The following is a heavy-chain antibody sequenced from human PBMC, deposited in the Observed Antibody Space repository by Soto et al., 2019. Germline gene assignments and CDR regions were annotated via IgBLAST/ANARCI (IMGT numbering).Heavy chain of an antibody. CDR2: ISAYNGNT. J-gene: IGHJ5*02. Sequence: KVSCKASGYTFTSYGISWVRQAPGQGLEWMGWISAYNGNTNYAQKLQGRVTMTTDTSTSTAYMELRSLRSDDTAVYYCARAIVVVVAATPGALWFDPWGQGTLVTVSS. CDR3: ARAIVVVVAATPGALWFDP. CDR1: GYTFTSYG. V-gene: IGHV1-18*01. D-gene: IGHD2-15*01.